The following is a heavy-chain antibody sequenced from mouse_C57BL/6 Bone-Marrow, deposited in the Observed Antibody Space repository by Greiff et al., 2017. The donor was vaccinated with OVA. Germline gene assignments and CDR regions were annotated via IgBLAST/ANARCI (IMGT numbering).Heavy chain of an antibody. V-gene: IGHV1-15*01. D-gene: IGHD5-5*01. CDR2: IDPETGGT. J-gene: IGHJ3*01. Sequence: VQLQQSGAELVRPGASVTLSCKASGYTFTDYEMHWVKQTPVHGLEWIGAIDPETGGTAYNQKVKGKAILTADKSSSTAYMELRSLTSEDSAVYYCAYLVAYWGQGTLVTVSA. CDR1: GYTFTDYE. CDR3: AYLVAY.